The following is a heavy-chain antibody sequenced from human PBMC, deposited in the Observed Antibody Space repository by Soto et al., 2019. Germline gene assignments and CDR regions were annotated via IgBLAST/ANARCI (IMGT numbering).Heavy chain of an antibody. CDR1: GFTFNIHA. Sequence: EVQLLESGGRLVQPGGSLRLSCAASGFTFNIHAMSWVRQAPGKGLQWVSTIAPGADYTNYAESVRGRFAISRDNSRNTVYLHMNNLRAEDTAVYSCAWDYCSGGTCHSSEYFQHWGQGTLVTVSP. D-gene: IGHD2-15*01. CDR2: IAPGADYT. J-gene: IGHJ1*01. CDR3: AWDYCSGGTCHSSEYFQH. V-gene: IGHV3-23*01.